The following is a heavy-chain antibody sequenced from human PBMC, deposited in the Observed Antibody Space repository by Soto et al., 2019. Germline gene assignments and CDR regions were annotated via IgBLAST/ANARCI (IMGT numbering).Heavy chain of an antibody. D-gene: IGHD2-15*01. J-gene: IGHJ3*02. V-gene: IGHV3-33*01. Sequence: QMQLVESGGGVVQPGRSLRLSCAASGFTFSSYGMHWVRQAPGKGLEWVAVIWYDGSNKYYADSVKGRFTISRDNSKNTLYLQMNSLRAEDTAVYYCARDPRGDCSGGSCYSGAFDIWGQGTMVTVSS. CDR1: GFTFSSYG. CDR3: ARDPRGDCSGGSCYSGAFDI. CDR2: IWYDGSNK.